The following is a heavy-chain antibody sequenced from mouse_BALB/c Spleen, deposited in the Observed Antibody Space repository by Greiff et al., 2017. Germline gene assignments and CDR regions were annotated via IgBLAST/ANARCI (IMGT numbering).Heavy chain of an antibody. CDR2: IYPGDGDT. CDR3: APGGFAY. Sequence: VQLQQSGAELARPGASVKLSCKASGYTFTSYWMQWVKQRPGQGLEWIGAIYPGDGDTRYTQKFKGKATLTADKSSSTAYMQLSSLASEDSAVYYCAPGGFAYWGQGTLVTVSA. V-gene: IGHV1-87*01. J-gene: IGHJ3*01. CDR1: GYTFTSYW.